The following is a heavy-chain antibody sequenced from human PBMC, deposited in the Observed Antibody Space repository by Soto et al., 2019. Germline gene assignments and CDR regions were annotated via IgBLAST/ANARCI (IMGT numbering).Heavy chain of an antibody. V-gene: IGHV1-2*02. J-gene: IGHJ4*02. CDR1: GYTFTCYY. Sequence: ASVKVSCKASGYTFTCYYMHWVRQAPGQGLEWMGWINPNSGGTNYAQKFQGRVTMTRDTSISTDYMELSRLRSDNTAAYYSARECRKNYVWGSHHKNLDYWGQGTLVTVSS. CDR2: INPNSGGT. CDR3: ARECRKNYVWGSHHKNLDY. D-gene: IGHD3-16*01.